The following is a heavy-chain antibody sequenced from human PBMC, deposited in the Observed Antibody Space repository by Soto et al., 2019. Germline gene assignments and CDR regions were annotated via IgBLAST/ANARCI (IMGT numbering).Heavy chain of an antibody. CDR1: GYTFTGYF. D-gene: IGHD3-16*01. J-gene: IGHJ5*02. CDR2: INPNSGAT. V-gene: IGHV1-2*02. Sequence: ASVKVSCKASGYTFTGYFMHWVRQAPGEGLEWMGWINPNSGATKYAPKFQGRVTMTRDTSNRTAYLELSRLTSDDTAIYYCARGGGTTLAPLPWGQGTPVTVSS. CDR3: ARGGGTTLAPLP.